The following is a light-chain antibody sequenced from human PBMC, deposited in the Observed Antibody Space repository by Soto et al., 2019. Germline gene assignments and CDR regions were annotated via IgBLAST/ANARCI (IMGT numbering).Light chain of an antibody. CDR1: QSVSSS. J-gene: IGKJ5*01. CDR2: DAS. Sequence: EVGVTPSLVTVSLSPGERAPLSCRASQSVSSSLAWYQQKPGQAPRLLIYDASNRATGIPARFSGSGSGTDFTLTISSLEPEDFAVYYCQQRSNWQVTFGQGTLLEIK. CDR3: QQRSNWQVT. V-gene: IGKV3-11*01.